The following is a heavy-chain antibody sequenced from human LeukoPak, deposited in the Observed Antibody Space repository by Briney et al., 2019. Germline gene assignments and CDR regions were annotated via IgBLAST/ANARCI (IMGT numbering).Heavy chain of an antibody. CDR3: AKDPRTYYDFWSGYYPDY. J-gene: IGHJ4*02. Sequence: PGGSLRLSCAASGFTFSSYGMHWVRQAPGKGLEWVAFIRYDGSNKYYADSVKGRFTISRDNSKNTLYLQMNSLRAEDTAVYYCAKDPRTYYDFWSGYYPDYWGQGTLVTVSS. V-gene: IGHV3-30*02. CDR2: IRYDGSNK. CDR1: GFTFSSYG. D-gene: IGHD3-3*01.